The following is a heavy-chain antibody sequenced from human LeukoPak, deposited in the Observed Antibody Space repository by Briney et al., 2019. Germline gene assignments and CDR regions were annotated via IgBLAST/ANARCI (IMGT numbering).Heavy chain of an antibody. D-gene: IGHD2-21*02. CDR1: GYTLTELS. V-gene: IGHV1-24*01. Sequence: GASVKVSCKVSGYTLTELSMHWVRQAPGKGLDWVGGFDPEDGETIYAQKFQGRVTMTEDTSTETAYMELSSLRSEDTAVYYCATPRGDFDYYFDYWGREPWSPSPQ. CDR2: FDPEDGET. J-gene: IGHJ4*02. CDR3: ATPRGDFDYYFDY.